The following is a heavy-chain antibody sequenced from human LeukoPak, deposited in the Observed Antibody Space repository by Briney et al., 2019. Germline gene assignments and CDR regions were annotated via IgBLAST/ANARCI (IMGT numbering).Heavy chain of an antibody. J-gene: IGHJ4*02. CDR3: ARDPPSDYGDYDY. D-gene: IGHD4-17*01. Sequence: PGGSLRLSCAASGFTFSSYAMHWVRQAPGTRLEGAEVISYDGSNKYYADSVKGRFTISRDNSKNTLYLQMNSLRAEDTAVYYCARDPPSDYGDYDYWGQGTLVTVSS. CDR1: GFTFSSYA. V-gene: IGHV3-30*04. CDR2: ISYDGSNK.